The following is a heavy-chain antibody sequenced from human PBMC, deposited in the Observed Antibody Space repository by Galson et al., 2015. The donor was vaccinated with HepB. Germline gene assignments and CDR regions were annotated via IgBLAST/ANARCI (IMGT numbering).Heavy chain of an antibody. J-gene: IGHJ4*02. V-gene: IGHV3-66*01. D-gene: IGHD1-1*01. CDR3: ARDSGDWNQDY. CDR2: IYGGGST. CDR1: GTNFNLYA. Sequence: SLRLSCATSGTNFNLYAMNWFRQAPGRGPEWVSVIYGGGSTHYADSVRGRFTISRDNSKNTLYLEMNSLRAEDTALYYCARDSGDWNQDYWGQGTLVTVSS.